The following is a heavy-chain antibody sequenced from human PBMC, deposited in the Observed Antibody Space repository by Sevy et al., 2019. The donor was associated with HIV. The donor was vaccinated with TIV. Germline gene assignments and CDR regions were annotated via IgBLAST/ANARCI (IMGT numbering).Heavy chain of an antibody. D-gene: IGHD6-6*01. V-gene: IGHV3-21*01. CDR3: ARSAVARTARRGFDY. J-gene: IGHJ4*02. CDR1: GFTFSSYS. CDR2: ISSSSSYI. Sequence: KSWGALRLSCAASGFTFSSYSMNWVRQAPGKGLEWVSSISSSSSYIYYADSVKGRFTISRDNAKNSLYLQMNSLRAEDTAVYYCARSAVARTARRGFDYWGQGTLVTVSS.